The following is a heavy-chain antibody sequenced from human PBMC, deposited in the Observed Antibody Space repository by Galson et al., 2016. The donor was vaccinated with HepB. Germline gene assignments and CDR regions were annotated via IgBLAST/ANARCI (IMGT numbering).Heavy chain of an antibody. CDR2: IDQEGSEK. J-gene: IGHJ4*02. Sequence: SLRLSCAASGFTFSRHWMSWVRQAPGKGLEWVANIDQEGSEKWYVDSVKGRFTISRDNAKNVVNLQMNSAKSEDTAMYYCARSLGGDGHSSGYWGQGILVVVSS. V-gene: IGHV3-7*01. CDR1: GFTFSRHW. D-gene: IGHD2-21*01. CDR3: ARSLGGDGHSSGY.